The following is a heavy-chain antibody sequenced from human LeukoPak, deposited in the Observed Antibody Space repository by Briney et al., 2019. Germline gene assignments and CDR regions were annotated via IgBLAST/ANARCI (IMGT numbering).Heavy chain of an antibody. V-gene: IGHV4-4*07. CDR3: ARELSSSWYSYYYYGMDV. CDR1: GGSISSYY. Sequence: SETLSLTCTVSGGSISSYYWSWIRQPAGKGLEWIGRIYTSGSTNYNPSLKSRVTMSVDTSKNQFSLKLSSVTAADTAVYHCARELSSSWYSYYYYGMDVWGQGTTVTVSS. D-gene: IGHD6-13*01. CDR2: IYTSGST. J-gene: IGHJ6*02.